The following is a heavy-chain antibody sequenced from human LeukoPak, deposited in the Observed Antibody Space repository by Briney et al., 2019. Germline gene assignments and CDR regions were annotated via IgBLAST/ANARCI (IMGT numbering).Heavy chain of an antibody. CDR2: MNPNSGNT. CDR3: ARGRAMAYDAFDI. J-gene: IGHJ3*02. D-gene: IGHD5-18*01. V-gene: IGHV1-8*01. CDR1: GYTFTSYD. Sequence: ASVKVSCKASGYTFTSYDINWVRQATGHGLEWMGWMNPNSGNTGYAQKFQGRVTMTRNTSISTAYMELSSLRSEDTAVYYCARGRAMAYDAFDIWGQGTMVTVSS.